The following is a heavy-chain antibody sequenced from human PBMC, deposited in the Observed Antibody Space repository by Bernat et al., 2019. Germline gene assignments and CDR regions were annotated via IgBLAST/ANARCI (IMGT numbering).Heavy chain of an antibody. CDR3: ARQVRGAVVAATPFDP. Sequence: EVQLVQSGAEVKKPGESLKISCKGSGYSFTSYWIGWVRQMPGKGLEWMWIIYPGDSDTRYSPSFQGQVTSSADKSISTAYLQWSSLKASDTAMYYCARQVRGAVVAATPFDPWGQGTLVTVSS. D-gene: IGHD2-15*01. V-gene: IGHV5-51*01. CDR1: GYSFTSYW. J-gene: IGHJ5*02. CDR2: IYPGDSDT.